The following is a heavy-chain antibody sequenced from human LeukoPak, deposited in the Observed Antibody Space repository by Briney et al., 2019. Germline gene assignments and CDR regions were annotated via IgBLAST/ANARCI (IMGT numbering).Heavy chain of an antibody. D-gene: IGHD2-2*01. CDR3: ERWGITAALDR. CDR1: GFMFRDYW. CDR2: IRPDGDDK. J-gene: IGHJ5*02. V-gene: IGHV3-7*01. Sequence: GGSLRLSCAVSGFMFRDYWMAWVRQAPGKGLEWVANIRPDGDDKYYVESVRGRFTISRDNAQNSLSLQMDSLRVEDSAVYHCERWGITAALDRWGQGTLVSVSS.